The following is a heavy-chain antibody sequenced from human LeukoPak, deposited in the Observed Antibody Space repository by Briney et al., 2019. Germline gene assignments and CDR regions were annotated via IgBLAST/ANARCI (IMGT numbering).Heavy chain of an antibody. CDR3: ARASSLIGGFDS. CDR2: ISRNGGAV. J-gene: IGHJ4*02. V-gene: IGHV3-11*01. D-gene: IGHD2-8*01. CDR1: GFTFNQHS. Sequence: GGSLRLSCAASGFTFNQHSMSWIRQAPGKGLEWLSYISRNGGAVHYADSVEGRFTISRDNAKNSLSLQMNGLRTDDTAAYFCARASSLIGGFDSWGRGTLVTVSS.